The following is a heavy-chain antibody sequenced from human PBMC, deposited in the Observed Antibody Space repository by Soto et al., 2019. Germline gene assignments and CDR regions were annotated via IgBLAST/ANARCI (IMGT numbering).Heavy chain of an antibody. J-gene: IGHJ3*02. V-gene: IGHV3-7*01. CDR3: ARDELVLDAFDI. D-gene: IGHD6-6*01. CDR2: IKQDGSEK. CDR1: GFTFSSYW. Sequence: PGGSLRLSWAASGFTFSSYWMSWIRQAPGKGLEWVANIKQDGSEKYYVDSVKGRFTISRDNVKNSLYLQMNSLRAEDTAVYYCARDELVLDAFDIWGQGTMVTVSS.